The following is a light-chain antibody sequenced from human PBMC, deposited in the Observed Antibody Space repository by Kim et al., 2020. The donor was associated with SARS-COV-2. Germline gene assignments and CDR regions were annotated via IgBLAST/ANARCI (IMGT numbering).Light chain of an antibody. CDR2: WTS. Sequence: DIVMTQSPDSLAVSLGERATINCKSSQSVLSSSNNKNYVAWYQQKPGQPPKLLIYWTSIREFGVPDRFSGSGSGTDFTLTISSLQAEDVAGDHCQKYNNVTLTFGGGTKVDIK. J-gene: IGKJ4*01. V-gene: IGKV4-1*01. CDR1: QSVLSSSNNKNY. CDR3: QKYNNVTLT.